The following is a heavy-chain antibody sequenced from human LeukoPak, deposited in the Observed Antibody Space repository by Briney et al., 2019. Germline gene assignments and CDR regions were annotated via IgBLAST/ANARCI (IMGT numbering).Heavy chain of an antibody. D-gene: IGHD3-10*01. V-gene: IGHV3-30-3*01. CDR2: ISFDGNTK. J-gene: IGHJ4*02. Sequence: GGSLRLSCAASGFAFSTYAMHWVRQAPGKGLEWLAVISFDGNTKYYADSAKGRFTISRDNSRNTLYVQISSLRVEDTAVYYCARAMVRGVPFDYWGQGTLVTVSS. CDR3: ARAMVRGVPFDY. CDR1: GFAFSTYA.